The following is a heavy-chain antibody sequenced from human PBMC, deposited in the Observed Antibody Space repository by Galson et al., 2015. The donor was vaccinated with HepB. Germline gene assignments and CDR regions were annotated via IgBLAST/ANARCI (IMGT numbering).Heavy chain of an antibody. V-gene: IGHV3-11*06. CDR1: GFNFSDYY. CDR2: ISSSSSYT. CDR3: AREPHYCYGMDV. Sequence: SLRLSCAASGFNFSDYYMSWVRQAPGKGLEWVSYISSSSSYTNYADSVKGRFTISRDNAKNSLYLQMNSLRAEDTAVYYCAREPHYCYGMDVWGQGTTVTVSS. J-gene: IGHJ6*02.